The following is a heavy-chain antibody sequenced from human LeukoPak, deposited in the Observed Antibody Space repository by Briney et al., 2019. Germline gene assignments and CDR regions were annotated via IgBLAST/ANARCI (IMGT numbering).Heavy chain of an antibody. CDR1: GGSVSNGNYY. CDR2: IYYSGST. D-gene: IGHD3-22*01. Sequence: SETLSLTCTVSGGSVSNGNYYWSWIRQPPGKGLEWIGYIYYSGSTNYNPSLKSRVAISVDTSKNQFSLKLSSVTAADTAVYYCARNAVPYDSRGYYGDWGQGTLVTVSS. CDR3: ARNAVPYDSRGYYGD. J-gene: IGHJ4*02. V-gene: IGHV4-61*01.